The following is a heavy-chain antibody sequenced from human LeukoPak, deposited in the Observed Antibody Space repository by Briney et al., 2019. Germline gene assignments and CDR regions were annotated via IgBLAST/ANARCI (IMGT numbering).Heavy chain of an antibody. CDR3: ARVAEAAAFDS. D-gene: IGHD6-13*01. V-gene: IGHV3-21*06. Sequence: GGSLRLSCAASGFTFSSYSMNWVRQAPGKGLEWVSSISSNSRYRYYADSMRGRFTISRDNAKSSLYLQMNSLKPEDTAVYYCARVAEAAAFDSWGQGTLVTVSS. CDR1: GFTFSSYS. J-gene: IGHJ4*02. CDR2: ISSNSRYR.